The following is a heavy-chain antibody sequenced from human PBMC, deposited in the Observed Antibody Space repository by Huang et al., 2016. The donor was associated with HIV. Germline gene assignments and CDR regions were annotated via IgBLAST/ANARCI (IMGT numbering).Heavy chain of an antibody. V-gene: IGHV5-51*01. Sequence: EVQLVQSGAEVKKPGESLKISCKGSGYNFMNYWIGWVRQMPGKGLEWMGIIYPGDSDSRYRPSFQGQVTISADKFISTAYLHLSSLKTSDTAIYYCARRESSPSAFDSWGQGTRVTVSS. CDR1: GYNFMNYW. D-gene: IGHD2-2*01. CDR2: IYPGDSDS. CDR3: ARRESSPSAFDS. J-gene: IGHJ4*02.